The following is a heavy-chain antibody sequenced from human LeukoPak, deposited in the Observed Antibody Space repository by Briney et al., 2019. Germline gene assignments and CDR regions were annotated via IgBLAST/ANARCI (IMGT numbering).Heavy chain of an antibody. CDR2: INPSGGST. Sequence: ASVKVSCKASGYTFTGYYMHWVRQAPGQGLEWMGIINPSGGSTSYAQKFQGRVTMTRDMSTSTVYMELSSLRSEDTAVYYCARDAIAALPPYYYHYMDVWGKGTTVTVSS. CDR1: GYTFTGYY. J-gene: IGHJ6*03. CDR3: ARDAIAALPPYYYHYMDV. D-gene: IGHD6-6*01. V-gene: IGHV1-46*01.